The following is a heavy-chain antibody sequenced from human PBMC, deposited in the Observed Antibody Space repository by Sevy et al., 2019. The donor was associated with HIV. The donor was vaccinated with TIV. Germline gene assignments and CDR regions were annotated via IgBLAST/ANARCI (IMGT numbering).Heavy chain of an antibody. CDR3: SRGGRCTSTSCRFYFDY. D-gene: IGHD2-2*01. J-gene: IGHJ4*02. Sequence: GGSLRLSCTTSGFMFGDYGMNWVRQAPGKGLEWVSFIRTEGYGGTTEYAASVKGRFTISRDDSKSIAFLQMNNLKTEDTAVYYCSRGGRCTSTSCRFYFDYWGQGTLVTVSS. V-gene: IGHV3-49*04. CDR1: GFMFGDYG. CDR2: IRTEGYGGTT.